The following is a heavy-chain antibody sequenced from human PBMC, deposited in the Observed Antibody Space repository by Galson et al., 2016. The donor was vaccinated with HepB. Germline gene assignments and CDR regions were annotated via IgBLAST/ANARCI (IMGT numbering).Heavy chain of an antibody. V-gene: IGHV3-23*01. CDR2: ISGSGAIT. CDR1: GFTFRNYV. Sequence: SLRLSCAASGFTFRNYVMSWVRQAPGQGLEWISAISGSGAITNYAASVKGRFTIPRDNYKKKLYLQMNSLRVEDTAVYYCAKDSVSGIYSPYFFDYWGQGILVTVSS. J-gene: IGHJ4*02. D-gene: IGHD1-26*01. CDR3: AKDSVSGIYSPYFFDY.